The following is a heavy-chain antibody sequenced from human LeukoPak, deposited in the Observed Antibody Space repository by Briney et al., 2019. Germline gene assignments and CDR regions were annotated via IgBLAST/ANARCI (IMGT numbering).Heavy chain of an antibody. J-gene: IGHJ6*03. Sequence: NPSETLSLTCAVYGGSFSGYYWSWIRQPPGKGLEWIGEINHSGSTNYNPSLKSRVTISVDTSKNQFSLKLSSVTAADTAVYYCARGRSGSFDYYYYYMDVWGKGTTVTVSS. CDR3: ARGRSGSFDYYYYYMDV. CDR2: INHSGST. V-gene: IGHV4-34*01. D-gene: IGHD1-26*01. CDR1: GGSFSGYY.